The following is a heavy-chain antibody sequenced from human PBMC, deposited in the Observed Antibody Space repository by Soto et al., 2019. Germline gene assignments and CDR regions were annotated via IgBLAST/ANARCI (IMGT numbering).Heavy chain of an antibody. D-gene: IGHD2-15*01. V-gene: IGHV1-3*01. CDR3: ARDWGYCSGGSCRSIFDY. J-gene: IGHJ4*02. CDR1: GYTFTSYA. Sequence: GASVKVSCKASGYTFTSYAMHWVRQAPGQRLEWMGWINAGNGNTKYSQKFQNRVTITRDTSASTAYMELSSLRSEDTAVYYCARDWGYCSGGSCRSIFDYWGQGTLVTVSS. CDR2: INAGNGNT.